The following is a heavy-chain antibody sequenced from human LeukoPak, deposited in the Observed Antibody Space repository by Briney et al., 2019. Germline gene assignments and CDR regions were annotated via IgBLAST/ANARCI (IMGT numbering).Heavy chain of an antibody. D-gene: IGHD2-2*02. V-gene: IGHV3-49*03. CDR3: TRDRNVGYCSSSSCYSGHNWFDP. CDR2: IRTKTYGGTT. CDR1: GFTFGDFA. J-gene: IGHJ5*02. Sequence: GGSLRLSCTASGFTFGDFAMSWFRQAPGKGPEGVGFIRTKTYGGTTEYAASVKGRFTISRDDSKSIAYLQMNSLKAEDTAVYYCTRDRNVGYCSSSSCYSGHNWFDPWGQGTLVTVSS.